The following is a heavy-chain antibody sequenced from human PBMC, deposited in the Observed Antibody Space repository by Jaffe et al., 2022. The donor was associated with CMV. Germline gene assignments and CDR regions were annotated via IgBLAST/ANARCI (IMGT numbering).Heavy chain of an antibody. J-gene: IGHJ2*01. CDR2: IHFSGST. Sequence: QVQLHESGPGLVKPSETLSLTCTVSGDSIGDYYWNWIRQSPGKGLEWIGNIHFSGSTNYNPSLKSRVSISVDTSKNQVSLKLSSVTAADTAVYSCARDPGIVVVNAVNWYFDLWGRGTLVTVSS. CDR3: ARDPGIVVVNAVNWYFDL. D-gene: IGHD2-21*01. V-gene: IGHV4-59*01. CDR1: GDSIGDYY.